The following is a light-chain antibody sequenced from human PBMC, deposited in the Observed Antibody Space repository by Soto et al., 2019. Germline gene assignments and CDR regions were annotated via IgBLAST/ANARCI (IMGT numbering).Light chain of an antibody. V-gene: IGKV3-15*01. J-gene: IGKJ1*01. CDR1: QSVSSN. Sequence: EIVMTQSPATLSVSPGERATLSCRASQSVSSNLGWYQQKPGQAPRLFIYGADTRATGIPARFSGSGSGTEFTLTISSLQSEDFAVYYCHQYNNWPRTFGQGTKVEIK. CDR2: GAD. CDR3: HQYNNWPRT.